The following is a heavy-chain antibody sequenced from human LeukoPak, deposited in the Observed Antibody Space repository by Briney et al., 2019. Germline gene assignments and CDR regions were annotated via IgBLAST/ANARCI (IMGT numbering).Heavy chain of an antibody. J-gene: IGHJ6*02. D-gene: IGHD3-3*01. Sequence: GGSLRLSCAASGFTFSSYAMHWVRQAPGKGLEYVSAISSNGGSTYYANSVKGRFTISRDNSKNTLYLQMGSLRAEDTAVYYCAKAVERNDFWSGYYNYYYYYGMDVWGQGTTVTVSS. V-gene: IGHV3-64*01. CDR1: GFTFSSYA. CDR3: AKAVERNDFWSGYYNYYYYYGMDV. CDR2: ISSNGGST.